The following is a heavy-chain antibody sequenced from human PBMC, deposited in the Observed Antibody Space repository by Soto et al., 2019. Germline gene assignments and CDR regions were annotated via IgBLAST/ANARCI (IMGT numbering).Heavy chain of an antibody. D-gene: IGHD3-10*01. J-gene: IGHJ4*02. Sequence: GGSLGLSCAASGFTFSSYGMHWVRQAPGKGLEWVAVIWYDGSNKYYADSVKGRFTISRDNSKNTLYLQMNSLRAEDTAVYYCAREVGLGYYYGSGSHFDCWGQGTLVTVSS. CDR1: GFTFSSYG. CDR3: AREVGLGYYYGSGSHFDC. CDR2: IWYDGSNK. V-gene: IGHV3-33*01.